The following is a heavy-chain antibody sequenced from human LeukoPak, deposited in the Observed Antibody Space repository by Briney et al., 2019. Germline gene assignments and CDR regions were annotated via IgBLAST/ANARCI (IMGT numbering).Heavy chain of an antibody. CDR2: INPNDGDT. CDR1: GYTFTDYY. D-gene: IGHD2-2*01. Sequence: ASVKVSCKASGYTFTDYYMHWVRQAPGQGFEWMGWINPNDGDTNYAQKFQGRVTMTRDTSISTAHMEVSRLRSDDMAVYYCARANFLYCSSSTCLFDYWGQGILVTVSS. CDR3: ARANFLYCSSSTCLFDY. V-gene: IGHV1-2*02. J-gene: IGHJ4*02.